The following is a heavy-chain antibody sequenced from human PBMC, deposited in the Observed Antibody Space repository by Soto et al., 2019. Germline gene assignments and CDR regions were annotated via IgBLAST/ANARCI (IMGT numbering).Heavy chain of an antibody. D-gene: IGHD6-13*01. CDR3: AAGKGRSSWYVRPSAGMDV. V-gene: IGHV5-51*01. CDR2: IYPGDSDT. Sequence: GESLKISCKGSGYSFTSYWIGWVRQMPGKGLEWMGSIYPGDSDTRYSPSFQGQVTISADKSISTAYLQWSSLKASDTAMYYCAAGKGRSSWYVRPSAGMDVWGQGTTVTVSS. CDR1: GYSFTSYW. J-gene: IGHJ6*02.